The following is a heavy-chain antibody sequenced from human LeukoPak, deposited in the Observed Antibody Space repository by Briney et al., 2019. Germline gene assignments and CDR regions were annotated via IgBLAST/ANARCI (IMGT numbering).Heavy chain of an antibody. Sequence: KPSETLFLTCAVSGYSISSGYYWGWIRQSPGKGLEWIGNIYHSGSTYKNPSLKSRVTISLDTSKNQFSLKLSSVTAADTAMYYCARLSGAPVRHPIYHFDYWGQGTLVAVSS. CDR2: IYHSGST. V-gene: IGHV4-38-2*01. CDR1: GYSISSGYY. CDR3: ARLSGAPVRHPIYHFDY. J-gene: IGHJ4*02. D-gene: IGHD2-2*02.